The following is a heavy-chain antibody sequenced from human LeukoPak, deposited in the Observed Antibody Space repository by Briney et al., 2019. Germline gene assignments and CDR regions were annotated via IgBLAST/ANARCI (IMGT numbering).Heavy chain of an antibody. CDR1: GYTFTSYG. Sequence: ASVKVSCKASGYTFTSYGISWVRQAPGQGLEWMGWISAYNGNTNYAQKLQGRVTMTTDTSTSTAYMELRSLRSDDTAVYYCARSYYDSSGYSGFWFDPWGQGTLVTVSS. D-gene: IGHD3-22*01. J-gene: IGHJ5*02. V-gene: IGHV1-18*01. CDR2: ISAYNGNT. CDR3: ARSYYDSSGYSGFWFDP.